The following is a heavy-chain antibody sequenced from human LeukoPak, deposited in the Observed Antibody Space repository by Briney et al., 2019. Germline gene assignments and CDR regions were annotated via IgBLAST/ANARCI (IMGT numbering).Heavy chain of an antibody. CDR3: AKDRDEGPNTKAKGFDC. D-gene: IGHD2-21*02. J-gene: IGHJ4*02. V-gene: IGHV3-23*01. CDR1: GFTFSSYA. CDR2: IRAGGGTT. Sequence: GGSLRLSRAASGFTFSSYAMSWVRQAPGRGLEWVSGIRAGGGTTYYADSVKGRFTISRDKSRSKLYQQMDCVRAEDTALYYCAKDRDEGPNTKAKGFDCWGEGALVSVCS.